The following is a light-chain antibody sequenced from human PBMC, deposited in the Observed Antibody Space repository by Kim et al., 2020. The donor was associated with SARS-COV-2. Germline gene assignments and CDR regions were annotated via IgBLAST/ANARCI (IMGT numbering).Light chain of an antibody. J-gene: IGLJ3*02. CDR1: SSNIGSKS. Sequence: GQRVAISCSGNSSNIGSKSVTWHQQLPGTAPKLLIHENSQRPSGVPDRFSGSKSGTSASLAISGLRSDDEGNYHCAAWDDSLNAGVFGGGTQLTVL. CDR3: AAWDDSLNAGV. V-gene: IGLV1-47*01. CDR2: ENS.